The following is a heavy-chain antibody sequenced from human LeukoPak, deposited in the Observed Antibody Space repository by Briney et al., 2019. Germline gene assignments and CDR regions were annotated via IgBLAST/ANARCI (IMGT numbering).Heavy chain of an antibody. CDR3: ARGYYDFWSGYYTPYYFDY. D-gene: IGHD3-3*01. Sequence: PGGSLRLSCAASGFTFSSYSMNWVRQAPGKGLEWVSYISSSSSTIYYADSVKGRFTISRDNAKNSLYLQMNSLRAEDTAVYYCARGYYDFWSGYYTPYYFDYWGQGTLVTVSS. CDR1: GFTFSSYS. CDR2: ISSSSSTI. J-gene: IGHJ4*02. V-gene: IGHV3-48*01.